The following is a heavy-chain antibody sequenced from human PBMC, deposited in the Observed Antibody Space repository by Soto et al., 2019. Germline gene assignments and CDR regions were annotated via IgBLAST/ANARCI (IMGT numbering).Heavy chain of an antibody. J-gene: IGHJ3*02. Sequence: SETLSLTCAISGAPITWGDYSWNWIRQPPGKGLEWIGYIFHGGSTYYNPSLRSRVTISVDRSRTQFSLKVTSVTAADTAVYYCTTSGRRWPDAFDIWAQGAMVTVSS. D-gene: IGHD1-1*01. CDR3: TTSGRRWPDAFDI. CDR2: IFHGGST. V-gene: IGHV4-30-2*01. CDR1: GAPITWGDYS.